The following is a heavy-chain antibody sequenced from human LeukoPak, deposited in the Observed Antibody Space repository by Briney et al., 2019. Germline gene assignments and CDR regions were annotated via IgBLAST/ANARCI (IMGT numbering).Heavy chain of an antibody. Sequence: GGSLRLSCAASGFTFSSYSMNWVRQAPGKGLEWVSSISSSSSYIYYADSVKGRFTISRDNAKNSLYLQMNSLRAEDTAVYYCARDLLDGSGSYPGYGMDVWGKGTTVTVSS. V-gene: IGHV3-21*01. CDR1: GFTFSSYS. CDR3: ARDLLDGSGSYPGYGMDV. J-gene: IGHJ6*04. D-gene: IGHD3-10*01. CDR2: ISSSSSYI.